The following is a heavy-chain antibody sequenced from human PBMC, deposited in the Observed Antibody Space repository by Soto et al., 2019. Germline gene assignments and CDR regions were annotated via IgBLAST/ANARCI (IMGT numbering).Heavy chain of an antibody. CDR3: ARVRVGFLYYFDY. D-gene: IGHD1-26*01. CDR1: GGSIISYY. J-gene: IGHJ4*02. V-gene: IGHV4-59*01. CDR2: IYYSGST. Sequence: PSETLSLTCTVSGGSIISYYWSWRRQPPGKGLEWIGYIYYSGSTNYNPSLKSRVTISVDTSKNQFSLKLSSVTAADTAVYYCARVRVGFLYYFDYWGQGTLVTVSS.